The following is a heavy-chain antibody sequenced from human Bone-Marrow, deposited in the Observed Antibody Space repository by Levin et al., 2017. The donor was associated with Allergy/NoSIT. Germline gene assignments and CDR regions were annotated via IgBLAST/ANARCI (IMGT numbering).Heavy chain of an antibody. Sequence: GESLKISCAASGFTFSGSAMHWVRQASGKGLEWVGRIRSKANSYATAYAASVKGRFTISRDDSKNTAYLQMNSLKTEDTAVYYCTRARGDLDYWGQGTLVTVSS. CDR1: GFTFSGSA. J-gene: IGHJ4*02. CDR2: IRSKANSYAT. V-gene: IGHV3-73*01. D-gene: IGHD4-17*01. CDR3: TRARGDLDY.